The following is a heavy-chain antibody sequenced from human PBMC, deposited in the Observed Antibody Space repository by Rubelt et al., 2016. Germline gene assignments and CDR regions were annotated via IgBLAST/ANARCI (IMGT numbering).Heavy chain of an antibody. V-gene: IGHV1-18*01. CDR3: ARVIGDWFDP. Sequence: QVQLVQSGAEVEKPGASVKVSCKASGYTFTSYGISWVRQAPGQGLEWMGWISAYNGNTDKSQKLQGRVTMTTDTPTSTVYRELRSLRSDDTAVYYCARVIGDWFDPWGQGTLVTVSS. CDR2: ISAYNGNT. J-gene: IGHJ5*02. CDR1: GYTFTSYG.